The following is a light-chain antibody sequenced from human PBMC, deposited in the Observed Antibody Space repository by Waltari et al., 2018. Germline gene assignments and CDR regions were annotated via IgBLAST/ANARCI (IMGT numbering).Light chain of an antibody. CDR2: EGS. V-gene: IGLV2-23*01. Sequence: QSALTQPASVSGSPGPSTTTSCTGTSSAVGRYNLFSWYQQHPGKPPKLMIYEGSNRPSGISHRFSGSKSGNTASLTISGLQAEDEADYYCCSYAVGAIYVFGTGTKVTVL. CDR3: CSYAVGAIYV. J-gene: IGLJ1*01. CDR1: SSAVGRYNL.